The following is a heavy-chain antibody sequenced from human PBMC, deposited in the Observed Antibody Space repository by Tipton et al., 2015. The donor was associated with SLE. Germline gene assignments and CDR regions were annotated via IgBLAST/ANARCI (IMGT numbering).Heavy chain of an antibody. V-gene: IGHV4-34*01. CDR3: ARGVAHYFDSGSFDV. D-gene: IGHD3-10*01. CDR1: GGSISSYH. J-gene: IGHJ3*01. Sequence: TLSLTCTVSGGSISSYHWSWIRQTPGKGLEWIGEINYSGSTNYNPSLKSRATISIDPSRNQLSLKLSSVTAADTAVYFCARGVAHYFDSGSFDVWGQGTLVTVSS. CDR2: INYSGST.